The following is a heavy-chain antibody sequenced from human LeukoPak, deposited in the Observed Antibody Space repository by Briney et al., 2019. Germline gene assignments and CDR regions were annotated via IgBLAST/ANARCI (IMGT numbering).Heavy chain of an antibody. J-gene: IGHJ4*02. CDR3: ARGYRGYSGYDPQPPDY. D-gene: IGHD5-12*01. V-gene: IGHV1-69*06. CDR2: IIPIFGTA. Sequence: SVKVSCKASGGTFSGYAISWVRQAPGQGLEWMGGIIPIFGTANYAQKFQGRVTITADKSTSTAYMELSSLRSEDTAVYYCARGYRGYSGYDPQPPDYWGQGTLVTVSS. CDR1: GGTFSGYA.